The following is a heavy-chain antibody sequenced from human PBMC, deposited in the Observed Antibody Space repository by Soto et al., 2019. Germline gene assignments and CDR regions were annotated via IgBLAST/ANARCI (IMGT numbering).Heavy chain of an antibody. V-gene: IGHV4-59*08. D-gene: IGHD2-8*01. CDR1: GGSISSYY. Sequence: SETLSLTCTVSGGSISSYYWSWIRQPPGKGLEWIGYIYYSGSTNYNPSLKSRVTISVDTSKNQFSLKLSSVTAADTAVYYCARLLIRSPNWNFDYWGQGTLVTVSS. CDR2: IYYSGST. CDR3: ARLLIRSPNWNFDY. J-gene: IGHJ4*02.